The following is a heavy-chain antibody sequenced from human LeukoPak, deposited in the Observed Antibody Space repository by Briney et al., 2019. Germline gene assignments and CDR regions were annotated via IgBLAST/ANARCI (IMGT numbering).Heavy chain of an antibody. CDR3: ARDQEMATAGFYYYYSGMDV. D-gene: IGHD5-24*01. CDR2: INAGNSNT. V-gene: IGHV1-3*01. CDR1: GYTFTSYA. Sequence: ASVKVSCKACGYTFTSYAMHWVRQAPGQRREGIGWINAGNSNTKYSQKFQGRVTITRDTSASTAYMELSSLRSADTAVDYCARDQEMATAGFYYYYSGMDVWGQGTTVTVSS. J-gene: IGHJ6*02.